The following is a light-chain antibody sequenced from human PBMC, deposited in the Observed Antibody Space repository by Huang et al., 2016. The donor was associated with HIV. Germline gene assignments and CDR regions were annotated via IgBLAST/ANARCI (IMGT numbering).Light chain of an antibody. CDR1: QSVGNS. CDR3: QQSYISPWT. J-gene: IGKJ1*01. CDR2: AA. Sequence: DIQMTQSPSSLSASVGDRVTITCRTSQSVGNSLNWYQQKPGKAPELLIYAASLLAGVSSRFSGSGSGTDFTLIISSLQPEDFATYDCQQSYISPWTFGQGTKVDLK. V-gene: IGKV1-39*01.